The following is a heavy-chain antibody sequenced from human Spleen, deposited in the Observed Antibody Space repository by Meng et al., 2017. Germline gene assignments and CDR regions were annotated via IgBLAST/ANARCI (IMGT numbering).Heavy chain of an antibody. CDR3: ARGREGSGWHFDS. V-gene: IGHV4-59*01. J-gene: IGHJ4*02. CDR1: GGSLSSYY. Sequence: GSLRLSCTVSGGSLSSYYCSWIRQPPGKGLEWIGYIYYSGSTSYNPSLKSRVTISVDTSKSQFSLKLSSVTAADTAVYYCARGREGSGWHFDSWGQGALVTVSS. CDR2: IYYSGST. D-gene: IGHD6-19*01.